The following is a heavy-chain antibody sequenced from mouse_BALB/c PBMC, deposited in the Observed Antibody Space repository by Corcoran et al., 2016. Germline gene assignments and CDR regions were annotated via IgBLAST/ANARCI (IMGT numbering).Heavy chain of an antibody. D-gene: IGHD1-1*01. CDR1: GFNIKDTY. J-gene: IGHJ3*01. V-gene: IGHV14-3*02. Sequence: EVQLQQSGAELVKPGASVKLSCTASGFNIKDTYMHWVKQRPEQGLERIGRIDPANGNTKYDPKFQGKATITADTSSNTAYLQLSSLTSEDTAVYYCVALLSWFAYWGEGTLVTVSA. CDR3: VALLSWFAY. CDR2: IDPANGNT.